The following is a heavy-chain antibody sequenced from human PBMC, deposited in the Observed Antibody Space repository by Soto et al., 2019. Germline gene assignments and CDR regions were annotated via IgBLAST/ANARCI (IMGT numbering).Heavy chain of an antibody. Sequence: EVQLVESGGGLVQPGGSLRLSCAASGFTFSSYWMHWVRRAPGKGLVWVSRVNGDGSSTSYADSVKGRFTISRDNAKNTLYLEMNSLRVEDTAVYYCARGGPYSSSEVDYWGQGTLVTVSS. CDR3: ARGGPYSSSEVDY. D-gene: IGHD6-6*01. J-gene: IGHJ4*02. CDR2: VNGDGSST. V-gene: IGHV3-74*01. CDR1: GFTFSSYW.